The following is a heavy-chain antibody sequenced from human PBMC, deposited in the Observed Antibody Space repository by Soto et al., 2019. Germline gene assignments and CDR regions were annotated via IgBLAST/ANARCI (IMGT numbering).Heavy chain of an antibody. CDR2: ISGSGGST. V-gene: IGHV3-23*01. CDR3: AKGRTITGDPFDY. Sequence: GGSLRLSCAASGFTFSSYAMSWVRQAPGKGLEWVSAISGSGGSTYYADSVRGRFTISRDNSKNTLYLQMNSLRAEDAAVDYWAKGRTITGDPFDYWGQGTLVTVSS. CDR1: GFTFSSYA. D-gene: IGHD7-27*01. J-gene: IGHJ4*02.